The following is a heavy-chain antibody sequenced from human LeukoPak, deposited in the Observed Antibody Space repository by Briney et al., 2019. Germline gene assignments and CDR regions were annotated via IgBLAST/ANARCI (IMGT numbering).Heavy chain of an antibody. CDR2: IKTKNDGETT. V-gene: IGHV3-15*01. CDR1: GFSFGNVW. CDR3: ATSYYADSGNSARIKLDY. D-gene: IGHD3-10*01. J-gene: IGHJ4*02. Sequence: GGSLRLSCVASGFSFGNVWMRWVRQAPGKGLEWVGRIKTKNDGETTDYAAPVKDRFTISRDDSKNTVYLQINSLKTEDTAVYYCATSYYADSGNSARIKLDYWGRGTVVTVSS.